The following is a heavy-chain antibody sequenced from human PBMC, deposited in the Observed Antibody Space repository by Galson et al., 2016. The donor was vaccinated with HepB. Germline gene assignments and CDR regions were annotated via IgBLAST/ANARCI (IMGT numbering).Heavy chain of an antibody. J-gene: IGHJ4*02. CDR3: ARDSGYNEHGGFDN. Sequence: SLSLSCAASGFTASTTYMAWVRQAPGKGLECVSGVFSGGTTFYADSVMGRFTISRDHSTNTLYLQMRSLRTEDTAVYYCARDSGYNEHGGFDNWGQGTLVTVSS. V-gene: IGHV3-53*05. CDR2: VFSGGTT. D-gene: IGHD5-24*01. CDR1: GFTASTTY.